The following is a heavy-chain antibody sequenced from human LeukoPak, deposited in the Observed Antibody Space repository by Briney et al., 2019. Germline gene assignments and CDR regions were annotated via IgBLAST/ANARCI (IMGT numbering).Heavy chain of an antibody. J-gene: IGHJ3*02. CDR1: GVSISSSNSY. Sequence: SETLSLTCTVSGVSISSSNSYWGWIRQPPGKGLEWIGSIYYSGNTYYNASLKSQVSISIDTSKNQFSLKLSSVTAADTAVYFCARGPYSYDSSGAFDIWGQGTMVTVSS. CDR2: IYYSGNT. CDR3: ARGPYSYDSSGAFDI. D-gene: IGHD3-22*01. V-gene: IGHV4-39*01.